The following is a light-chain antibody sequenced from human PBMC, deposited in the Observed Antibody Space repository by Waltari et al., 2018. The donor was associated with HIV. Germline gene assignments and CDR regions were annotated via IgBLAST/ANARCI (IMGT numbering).Light chain of an antibody. Sequence: DIVMTQSPDSLAVSLGERATINCKSSQSVLYSSNNKNYLAWYQQKAGQPPKLLIYWASTRESGVPDRFSGSGSETDFTLTINRLQADDVALYYCQQYYSSPTFGQGTKVEI. CDR1: QSVLYSSNNKNY. V-gene: IGKV4-1*01. CDR2: WAS. CDR3: QQYYSSPT. J-gene: IGKJ1*01.